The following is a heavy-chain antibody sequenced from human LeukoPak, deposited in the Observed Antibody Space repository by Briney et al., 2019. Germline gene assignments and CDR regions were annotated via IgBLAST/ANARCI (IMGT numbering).Heavy chain of an antibody. J-gene: IGHJ4*02. Sequence: GGSLRLFCAVSGFTVSSNYMSWVRQAPGKGLEWVSVIYSGGSTYYADSVKGRFTISRDNSKNTMYLQVNSLRAEDTAVYYCARGLSGSYHYFDYWGQGTLVTVSS. D-gene: IGHD1-26*01. CDR2: IYSGGST. V-gene: IGHV3-53*01. CDR1: GFTVSSNY. CDR3: ARGLSGSYHYFDY.